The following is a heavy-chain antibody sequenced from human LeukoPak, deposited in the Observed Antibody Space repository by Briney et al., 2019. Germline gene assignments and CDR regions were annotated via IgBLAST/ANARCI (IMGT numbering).Heavy chain of an antibody. Sequence: PSETLSLTCTVSGGSISSTIYYWRWIRQPPGKGLEWIGSIDYSGSTYYNPSLKSRVTISVDTSKNQFSLNLGSVTGADTAVYYCARTITVIKRYFDFWGQGTLVTVSS. J-gene: IGHJ4*02. CDR2: IDYSGST. CDR3: ARTITVIKRYFDF. D-gene: IGHD3-22*01. V-gene: IGHV4-39*01. CDR1: GGSISSTIYY.